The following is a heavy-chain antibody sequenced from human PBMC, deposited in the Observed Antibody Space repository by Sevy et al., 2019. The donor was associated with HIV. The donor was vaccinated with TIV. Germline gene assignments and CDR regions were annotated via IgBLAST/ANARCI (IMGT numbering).Heavy chain of an antibody. J-gene: IGHJ4*02. Sequence: SETLSLTCTVSGDSVSGGNYYWSWIRQPPGKGLEWIGYIYYSGSTNYHPSLKSRVTISIDTSKNQFSLRLTSVTAADTAVYYCARGLFDYWGQGTLVTVS. CDR3: ARGLFDY. CDR1: GDSVSGGNYY. CDR2: IYYSGST. V-gene: IGHV4-61*01.